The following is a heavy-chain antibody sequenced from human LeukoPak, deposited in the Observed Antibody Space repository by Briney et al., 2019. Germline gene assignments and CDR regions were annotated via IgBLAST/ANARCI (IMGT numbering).Heavy chain of an antibody. V-gene: IGHV3-49*04. CDR2: IRSPVYGGTT. Sequence: GGSLRLSCTASGFTFRDHAMSWVRQAPGKGLEWVGLIRSPVYGGTTDYAASVEGRFTISRDDSKSIAYLQMNSLESEDTAVYYCTRLRVLPSGAMDVWGQGTTVTVSS. CDR1: GFTFRDHA. CDR3: TRLRVLPSGAMDV. J-gene: IGHJ6*02. D-gene: IGHD2-2*01.